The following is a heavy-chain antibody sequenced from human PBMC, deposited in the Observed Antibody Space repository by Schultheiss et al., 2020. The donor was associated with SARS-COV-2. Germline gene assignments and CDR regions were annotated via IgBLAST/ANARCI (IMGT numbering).Heavy chain of an antibody. CDR1: GGSFSGYY. CDR2: INHSGST. Sequence: SQTLSLTCAVYGGSFSGYYWSWIRQPPGKGLEWIGEINHSGSTNYNPSLKSRVTISVDTSKNQFSLKLSSVTAADTTVYYCTRQRPHYYYDGGNYYEPWGRGTLVTVSS. D-gene: IGHD3-22*01. V-gene: IGHV4-34*01. J-gene: IGHJ4*02. CDR3: TRQRPHYYYDGGNYYEP.